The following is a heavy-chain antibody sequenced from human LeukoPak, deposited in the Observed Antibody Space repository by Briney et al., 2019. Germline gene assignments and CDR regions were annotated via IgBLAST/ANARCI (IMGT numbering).Heavy chain of an antibody. Sequence: ASVKVSCKASGFTFTMYFIHWVRQAPGQGLEWMGMINPSDGATTYAQRFQGRVTMTRDMSTTTVYMDLRSLRSEDTAVYFCARWQGGELIGSLGGLFASYYTYYYMDVWGRGTTVTVSS. CDR2: INPSDGAT. J-gene: IGHJ6*03. V-gene: IGHV1-46*01. CDR1: GFTFTMYF. CDR3: ARWQGGELIGSLGGLFASYYTYYYMDV. D-gene: IGHD3-16*01.